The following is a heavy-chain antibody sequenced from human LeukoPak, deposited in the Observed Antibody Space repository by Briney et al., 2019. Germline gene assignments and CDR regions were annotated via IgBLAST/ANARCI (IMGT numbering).Heavy chain of an antibody. Sequence: PGGTLRLSCAASGFTFSSYGMSWVRQAPGKGLEWVSYISNSGTTIYYADSVKGRFTISRDNAKKSLYLQMNSLRAEDTAVYYCARVLGSYALDYWGQGTLVTVSS. CDR1: GFTFSSYG. CDR3: ARVLGSYALDY. J-gene: IGHJ4*02. CDR2: ISNSGTTI. D-gene: IGHD3-10*01. V-gene: IGHV3-48*04.